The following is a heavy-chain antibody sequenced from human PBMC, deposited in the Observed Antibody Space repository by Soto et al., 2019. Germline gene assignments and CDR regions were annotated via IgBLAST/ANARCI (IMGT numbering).Heavy chain of an antibody. CDR3: TGEVASGY. CDR2: ISRDGGTK. V-gene: IGHV3-30*03. Sequence: QVQLVESGGGEVQPGRALRLSCAVSGYSVCSYGMHWVRQAPGKGLEWVAVISRDGGTKFYADSVKGRFTISKDNSRNTLFLEMNSLRGDDMAVYYCTGEVASGYWGQGTLVTVSS. D-gene: IGHD2-8*02. CDR1: GYSVCSYG. J-gene: IGHJ4*02.